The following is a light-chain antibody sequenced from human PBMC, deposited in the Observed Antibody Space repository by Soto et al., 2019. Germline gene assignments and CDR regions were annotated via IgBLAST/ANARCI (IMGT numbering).Light chain of an antibody. V-gene: IGLV2-14*01. J-gene: IGLJ2*01. Sequence: QSAPTQPASVSGSPGQSITISCTGTSSDVGGYNYVSWYQQHPDKAPKLMIYDVSNRPPGVSNRFSGSKSGNTASLTISGLQAEDEADYYCSSYTSTRTVVFGGGTKVTVL. CDR1: SSDVGGYNY. CDR2: DVS. CDR3: SSYTSTRTVV.